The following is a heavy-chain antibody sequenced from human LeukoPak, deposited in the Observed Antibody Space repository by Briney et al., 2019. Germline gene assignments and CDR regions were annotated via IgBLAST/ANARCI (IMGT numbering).Heavy chain of an antibody. CDR3: ARGVYIAAAQYGY. CDR1: GGSISSYY. D-gene: IGHD6-13*01. Sequence: SETLSLTCTVSGGSISSYYWSWIRQPPGKGLEWIGYIYYSGTTNYNPSLKSRVTISVDTSKNQFSLKLSSVTAADTAVYRCARGVYIAAAQYGYWGQGTLVTVSS. V-gene: IGHV4-59*01. J-gene: IGHJ4*02. CDR2: IYYSGTT.